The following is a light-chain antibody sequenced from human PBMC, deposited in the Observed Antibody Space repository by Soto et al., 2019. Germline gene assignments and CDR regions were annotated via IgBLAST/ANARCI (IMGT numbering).Light chain of an antibody. CDR3: AAWDDTVRSYV. V-gene: IGLV1-47*01. CDR1: ISNIATNY. Sequence: QSVLTQPPSVSGTAGQRVTLSCSGGISNIATNYVHWFQQLPGTAPKVLSNRDNQRPSGVPDRFSGSKSGTSASLAISGLRSEDEAEYYCAAWDDTVRSYVFGTGTKLTVL. CDR2: RDN. J-gene: IGLJ1*01.